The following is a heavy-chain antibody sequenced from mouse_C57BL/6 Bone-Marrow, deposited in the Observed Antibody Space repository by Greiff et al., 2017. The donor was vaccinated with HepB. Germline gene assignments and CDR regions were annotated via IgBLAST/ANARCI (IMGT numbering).Heavy chain of an antibody. CDR2: IYPRSGNT. Sequence: VQRVESGAELARPGASVKLSCKASGYTFTSYGISWVKQRTGQGLEWIGEIYPRSGNTYYNEKFKGKATLTADKSSSTAYMELRSLTSEDSAVYFCNYYPAWFAYWGQGTLVTVSA. CDR1: GYTFTSYG. CDR3: NYYPAWFAY. D-gene: IGHD1-1*01. J-gene: IGHJ3*01. V-gene: IGHV1-81*01.